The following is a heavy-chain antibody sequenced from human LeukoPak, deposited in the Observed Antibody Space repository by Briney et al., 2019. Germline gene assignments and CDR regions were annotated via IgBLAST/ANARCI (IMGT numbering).Heavy chain of an antibody. D-gene: IGHD2/OR15-2a*01. CDR2: IVPIFDTP. V-gene: IGHV1-69*05. J-gene: IGHJ4*02. Sequence: SVTVSFKASGGTFSDFAVSWVRQAPGQGLEWMGGIVPIFDTPNYAQKFEDRVTITTDDATNTAYMELTGLTSEDTAVYYCASDIYGSQPSDYWGQGTLVTVSS. CDR1: GGTFSDFA. CDR3: ASDIYGSQPSDY.